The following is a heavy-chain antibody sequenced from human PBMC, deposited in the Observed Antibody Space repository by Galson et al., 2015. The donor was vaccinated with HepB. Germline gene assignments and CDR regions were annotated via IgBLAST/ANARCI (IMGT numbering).Heavy chain of an antibody. CDR1: GFTFSSYA. CDR3: VKAEETLWLRGAFDI. J-gene: IGHJ3*02. D-gene: IGHD5-18*01. V-gene: IGHV3-64D*06. CDR2: ISSNGGST. Sequence: SLRLSCAASGFTFSSYAMHWVRQAPGKGLEYVSAISSNGGSTYYADSVKGRFTISRDNAKNTLYLQMSSLRAEDTAVYYCVKAEETLWLRGAFDIWGQGTMVTGSS.